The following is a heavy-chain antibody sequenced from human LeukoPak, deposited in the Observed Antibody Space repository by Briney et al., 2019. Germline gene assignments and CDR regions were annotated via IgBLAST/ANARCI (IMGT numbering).Heavy chain of an antibody. CDR3: ARDLGYRSTASCYGWFDP. CDR2: IYYSGTT. CDR1: GASISSYY. D-gene: IGHD2-2*01. Sequence: SETLSLTCTVSGASISSYYWSWIRQPPGKGLEWIGYIYYSGTTNYNPSLKSRVTISVDTSKNQFSLKLSSVTAADTAIYYCARDLGYRSTASCYGWFDPWGQGTLVTVSS. V-gene: IGHV4-59*01. J-gene: IGHJ5*02.